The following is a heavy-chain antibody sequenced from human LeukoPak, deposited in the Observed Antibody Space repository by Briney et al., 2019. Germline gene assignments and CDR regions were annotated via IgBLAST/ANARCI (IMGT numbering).Heavy chain of an antibody. J-gene: IGHJ4*02. CDR1: GGSISSGSYY. D-gene: IGHD3-10*01. CDR3: ARGFGVLNY. V-gene: IGHV4-61*02. CDR2: IYTSGST. Sequence: PSETLSLTCTVSGGSISSGSYYWSWIRQPAGKGLEWIGRIYTSGSTNYNPSLKSRVTISVDTSKNQFSLKLSSVTAADTAVYFCARGFGVLNYWGQGTLVTVSS.